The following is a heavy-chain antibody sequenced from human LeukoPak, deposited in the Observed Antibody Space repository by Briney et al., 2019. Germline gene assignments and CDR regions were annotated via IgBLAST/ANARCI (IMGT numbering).Heavy chain of an antibody. CDR3: ARDPYPSIAVAGSIDY. CDR1: GYTFTSYY. Sequence: ASVKVSCKASGYTFTSYYMHWVRQAPGQGLEWMGIINPSGGSTSYAQKFQGRVTMTRDTSTSTVYMELSSLRSEDTAVYSCARDPYPSIAVAGSIDYWGQGTLVTVSS. V-gene: IGHV1-46*01. J-gene: IGHJ4*02. D-gene: IGHD6-19*01. CDR2: INPSGGST.